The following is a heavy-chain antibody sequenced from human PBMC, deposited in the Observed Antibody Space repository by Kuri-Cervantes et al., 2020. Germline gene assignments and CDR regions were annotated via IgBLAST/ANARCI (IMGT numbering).Heavy chain of an antibody. J-gene: IGHJ4*02. CDR3: ARAFSWSLDY. D-gene: IGHD6-13*01. V-gene: IGHV4-59*13. CDR2: IYYSGST. CDR1: GGSISSYY. Sequence: GSLRLSCTVSGGSISSYYWSWIRQPPGKGLEWIGYIYYSGSTNYNPSLKSRVTISVDTSKNQFSLKLSSVTAADTAVYYCARAFSWSLDYWGQGTLVTVSS.